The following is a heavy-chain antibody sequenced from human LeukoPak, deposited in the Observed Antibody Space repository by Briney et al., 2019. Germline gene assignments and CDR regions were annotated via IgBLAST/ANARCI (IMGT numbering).Heavy chain of an antibody. CDR2: IHTSGST. J-gene: IGHJ4*02. CDR1: GGSISNCH. CDR3: ARRDISSGWSFEY. V-gene: IGHV4-4*07. D-gene: IGHD6-19*01. Sequence: SETLSLTCTVSGGSISNCHWSWIRQPAGKGLEWIGQIHTSGSTNYNPPLKSRVTMSIDTPENQLSLTIRSVTAADTAVYYCARRDISSGWSFEYWGQGTLVTVSS.